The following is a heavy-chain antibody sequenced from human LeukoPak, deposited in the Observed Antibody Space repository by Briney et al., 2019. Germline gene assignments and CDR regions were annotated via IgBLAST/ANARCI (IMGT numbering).Heavy chain of an antibody. Sequence: SETLSLTCAVYGGSFSGYYWSWIRQPPGKGLEWIGEINHSGSTNYNPSLKSRVTISVDKSKNQFSLKLSSVTAADTAVYYCARGGLGLRCCSGGSCLGWFDPWGQGTLVTVSS. CDR2: INHSGST. J-gene: IGHJ5*02. V-gene: IGHV4-34*01. D-gene: IGHD2-15*01. CDR3: ARGGLGLRCCSGGSCLGWFDP. CDR1: GGSFSGYY.